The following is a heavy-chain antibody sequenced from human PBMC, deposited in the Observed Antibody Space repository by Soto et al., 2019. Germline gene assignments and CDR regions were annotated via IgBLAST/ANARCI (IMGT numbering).Heavy chain of an antibody. CDR1: GGTFSSYT. Sequence: ASVKVSCKASGGTFSSYTISWVRQAPGQGLEWMGRIIPILGIANYAQKFQGRVTITADKSTSTAYMELSSLRSEDTAVYYCARGTGSDAFDIWGQGTMVTVSS. D-gene: IGHD7-27*01. CDR3: ARGTGSDAFDI. J-gene: IGHJ3*02. CDR2: IIPILGIA. V-gene: IGHV1-69*02.